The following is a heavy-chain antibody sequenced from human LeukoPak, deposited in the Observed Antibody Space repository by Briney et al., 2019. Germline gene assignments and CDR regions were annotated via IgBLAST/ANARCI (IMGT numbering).Heavy chain of an antibody. J-gene: IGHJ5*02. D-gene: IGHD3-3*01. CDR3: ARVIPPGSLEWLLGWFDP. CDR2: IIPIFGTA. V-gene: IGHV1-69*01. Sequence: ASVKVSCKASGGTFSSYAISWVRQATGQGLEWLGGIIPIFGTANYAQKFQGTVTITADEATSTAYVELSSLRSEDTAVYYCARVIPPGSLEWLLGWFDPWGQGTLVTVSS. CDR1: GGTFSSYA.